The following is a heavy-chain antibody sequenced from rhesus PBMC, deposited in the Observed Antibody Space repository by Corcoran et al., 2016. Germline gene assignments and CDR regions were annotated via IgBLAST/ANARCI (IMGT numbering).Heavy chain of an antibody. D-gene: IGHD6-13*01. CDR3: ARIAAGPVGY. V-gene: IGHV4-122*02. CDR2: ITYSGST. Sequence: QVQLQESGPGLVKPSETLSLTCAVSCYSISSGYYWSWIRQPPGKGLEWIGYITYSGSTSYNPSLKSLVTISRDTSKNQFSLELSSVTAADTAVYYCARIAAGPVGYWGPGVLVTVSS. J-gene: IGHJ4*01. CDR1: CYSISSGYY.